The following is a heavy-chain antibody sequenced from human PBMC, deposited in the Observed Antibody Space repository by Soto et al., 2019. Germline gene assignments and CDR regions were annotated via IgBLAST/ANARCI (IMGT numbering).Heavy chain of an antibody. J-gene: IGHJ6*03. Sequence: SENLSLTCTVSGCSLSSFYLSWIRQPPGKGLEWIGYIYYSGSTNYNPSLKSRVTISVDTSKNQFSLKLSSVTAADTAVYYCARGGSGSFYYYMDVWGKGTTVTVSS. D-gene: IGHD3-10*01. V-gene: IGHV4-59*08. CDR2: IYYSGST. CDR3: ARGGSGSFYYYMDV. CDR1: GCSLSSFY.